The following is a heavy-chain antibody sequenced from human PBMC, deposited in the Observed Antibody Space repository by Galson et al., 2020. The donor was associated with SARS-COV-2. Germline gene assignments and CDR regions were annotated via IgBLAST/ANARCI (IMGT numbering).Heavy chain of an antibody. Sequence: ASVKVSCKASGYTFTSYDINWVRQATGQGLEWMGWMNPNSSNTGYAQKFQGRVTMTRNTSISTAYMELSRLRSEDTAVYYCARSKGGNYYYGMDVWGQGTTVTVSS. D-gene: IGHD3-16*01. J-gene: IGHJ6*02. CDR1: GYTFTSYD. CDR3: ARSKGGNYYYGMDV. V-gene: IGHV1-8*01. CDR2: MNPNSSNT.